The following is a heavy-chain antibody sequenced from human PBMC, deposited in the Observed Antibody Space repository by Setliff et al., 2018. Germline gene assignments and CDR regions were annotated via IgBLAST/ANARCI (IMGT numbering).Heavy chain of an antibody. CDR2: IYYSGST. CDR3: ARRETYYNFWSGYYAY. V-gene: IGHV4-38-2*01. D-gene: IGHD3-3*01. CDR1: GYSISSGYY. Sequence: PSETLSLTCAVSGYSISSGYYWGWIRQAPGKGLEWIASIYYSGSTYYNPSLKSRVTISVDTSKNQFSLKLSSVTAADTAVYYCARRETYYNFWSGYYAYWGQGTLVTVSS. J-gene: IGHJ4*02.